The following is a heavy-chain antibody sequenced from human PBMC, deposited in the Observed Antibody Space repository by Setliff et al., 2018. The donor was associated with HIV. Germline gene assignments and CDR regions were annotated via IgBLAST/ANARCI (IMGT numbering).Heavy chain of an antibody. Sequence: PSETLSLTCAVSGYSISSGYYWGWIRQPPGRGLEWIGRIYTSGSTNYNPSLKSRVTMSVDTPKNQFSLKLSSVTATDTAVYYCASHQHNFTGYYYYYYYMAVWGRGTMVTVSS. CDR3: ASHQHNFTGYYYYYYYMAV. V-gene: IGHV4-38-2*01. CDR1: GYSISSGYY. D-gene: IGHD3-9*01. CDR2: IYTSGST. J-gene: IGHJ6*03.